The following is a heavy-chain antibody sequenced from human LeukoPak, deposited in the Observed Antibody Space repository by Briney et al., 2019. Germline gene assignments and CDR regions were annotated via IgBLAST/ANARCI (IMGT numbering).Heavy chain of an antibody. CDR1: GFTFSSYW. V-gene: IGHV3-74*01. CDR3: VRDWGDATVTAPDY. Sequence: PGGSLRLSCAASGFTFSSYWMHWVRQAPGKGLVWVSRINSDGSSTSYADSVRGRFTISRDNAKNTLYLQMNSLRAEDTAVYYCVRDWGDATVTAPDYWGQGTLVTVSS. CDR2: INSDGSST. J-gene: IGHJ4*02. D-gene: IGHD4-17*01.